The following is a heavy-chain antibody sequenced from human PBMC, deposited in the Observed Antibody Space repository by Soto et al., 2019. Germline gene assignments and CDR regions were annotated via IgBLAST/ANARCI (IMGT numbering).Heavy chain of an antibody. V-gene: IGHV3-23*01. CDR3: AKDDHGVDTMIVVVIHFDY. J-gene: IGHJ4*02. CDR2: ISGSGGST. Sequence: GGSLRLSCAASGFTFSSYAMSWVRQAPGKGLEWVSAISGSGGSTYYADSVKGRFTISRDNSKNTLYLQMNSLRAEDTAVYYCAKDDHGVDTMIVVVIHFDYWGQGTLVTVSS. D-gene: IGHD3-22*01. CDR1: GFTFSSYA.